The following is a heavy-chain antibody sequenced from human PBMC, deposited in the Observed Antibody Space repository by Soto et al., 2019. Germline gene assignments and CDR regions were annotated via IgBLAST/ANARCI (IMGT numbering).Heavy chain of an antibody. V-gene: IGHV4-34*01. J-gene: IGHJ4*02. CDR2: INHSGST. Sequence: QVQLQQWGAGLLKPSETLSLTCAVYGGSFSGYYWSWILQPPGKGLEWIGEINHSGSTNYNPSLKSRVTISVDTSKNQFSLTLSSVTAADTAVYYCARGRKMVRGKYAVDYWGQGTLVTVST. D-gene: IGHD3-10*01. CDR1: GGSFSGYY. CDR3: ARGRKMVRGKYAVDY.